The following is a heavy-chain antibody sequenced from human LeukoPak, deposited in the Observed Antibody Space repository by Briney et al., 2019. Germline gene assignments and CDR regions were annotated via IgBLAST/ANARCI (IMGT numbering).Heavy chain of an antibody. CDR3: ERDSYIMYYYDSSGYYYFDY. CDR1: GFTFSNYW. V-gene: IGHV3-7*01. J-gene: IGHJ4*02. D-gene: IGHD3-22*01. CDR2: IKQDGSEK. Sequence: GGSLRLSCAASGFTFSNYWMSWVRQAPGKGLEWVAKIKQDGSEKYYVDSVKGRFTISRDNAKNSLYLQMNSLRAEDTAVYYCERDSYIMYYYDSSGYYYFDYWGQGTLVTVSS.